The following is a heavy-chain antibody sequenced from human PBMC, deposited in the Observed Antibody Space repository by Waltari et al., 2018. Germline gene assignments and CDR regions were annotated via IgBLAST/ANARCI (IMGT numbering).Heavy chain of an antibody. CDR2: ISYSGST. Sequence: QLQLQESGPGLVKPSETLSLTCTVSGGSISSSSYYWGWIRQPPGKGLEWIGSISYSGSTYYNPPLKSGVTITVATSNNQFSLRLSSVTAADTAVYYCARQALEQLVKDYYGMDVWGQGTTVTVSS. CDR3: ARQALEQLVKDYYGMDV. J-gene: IGHJ6*02. V-gene: IGHV4-39*01. CDR1: GGSISSSSYY. D-gene: IGHD6-13*01.